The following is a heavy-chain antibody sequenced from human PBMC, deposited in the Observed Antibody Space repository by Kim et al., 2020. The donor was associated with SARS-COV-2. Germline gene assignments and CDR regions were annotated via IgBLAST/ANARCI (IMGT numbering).Heavy chain of an antibody. J-gene: IGHJ4*02. CDR2: ISAYNGNT. Sequence: ASVKVSCKASGYTFTSYGISWVRQAPGQGLEWMGWISAYNGNTNYAQKLQGRVTMTTDTSTSTAYMELRSLRSDDTAVYYCARVGVLRFLEWLEYYFDYWGQGTLVTVSS. CDR1: GYTFTSYG. V-gene: IGHV1-18*04. CDR3: ARVGVLRFLEWLEYYFDY. D-gene: IGHD3-3*01.